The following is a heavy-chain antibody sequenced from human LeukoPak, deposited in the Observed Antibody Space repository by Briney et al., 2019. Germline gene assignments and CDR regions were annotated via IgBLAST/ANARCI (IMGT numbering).Heavy chain of an antibody. CDR3: ARSYLMGITGTTRYNWFDP. CDR2: INPNSGGT. CDR1: GYTFTGYY. J-gene: IGHJ5*02. D-gene: IGHD1-7*01. V-gene: IGHV1-2*02. Sequence: ASVKVSCKASGYTFTGYYMHWVRQAPGQGLEWMGWINPNSGGTNYAQKFQGRVTMTRDTSISTAYMELSRLRSDDTAVYYCARSYLMGITGTTRYNWFDPWGQGTLVTVSS.